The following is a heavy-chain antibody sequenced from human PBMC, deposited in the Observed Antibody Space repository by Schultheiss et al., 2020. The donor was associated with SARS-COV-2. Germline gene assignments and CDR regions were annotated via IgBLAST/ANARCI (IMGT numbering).Heavy chain of an antibody. CDR1: GFTFSSYA. J-gene: IGHJ6*02. CDR3: AKDLQNYGDYAYYYYGMDV. Sequence: GGSLRLSCAASGFTFSSYAMSWVRQAPGKGLVWVSRINSDGSSTSYADSVKGRFTISRDNAKNTLYLQMNSLRAEDTAVYYCAKDLQNYGDYAYYYYGMDVWGQGTTVTVSS. V-gene: IGHV3-74*01. CDR2: INSDGSST. D-gene: IGHD4-17*01.